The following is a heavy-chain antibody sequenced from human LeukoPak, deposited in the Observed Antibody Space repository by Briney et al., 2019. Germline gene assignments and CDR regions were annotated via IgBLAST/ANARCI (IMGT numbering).Heavy chain of an antibody. CDR2: ISSSGSTI. Sequence: GGSLRLSCAASGFTFSDYYMSWIRQAPGKGLEWVSYISSSGSTIYYADSVKGRFTISRDNSKNTLYLQMNSLRAEDTAVYYCARARSTTFAFDIWGQGTMVTVSS. V-gene: IGHV3-11*04. D-gene: IGHD4-17*01. J-gene: IGHJ3*02. CDR3: ARARSTTFAFDI. CDR1: GFTFSDYY.